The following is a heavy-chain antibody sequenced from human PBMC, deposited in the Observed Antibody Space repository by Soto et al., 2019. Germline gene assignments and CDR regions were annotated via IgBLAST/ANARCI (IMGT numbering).Heavy chain of an antibody. V-gene: IGHV4-31*03. CDR2: IYYSGST. D-gene: IGHD5-18*01. Sequence: QVQLQESGPGLVKPSQNLSLTCTVSGGSISSGGYYWSWIRQQPGKGLEWIGYIYYSGSTYYNPSLNRRVTISVDTYKNQYSLKLSSLPAADTAVYYWARGMGYPNYFAYWGQGTLVNVS. CDR1: GGSISSGGYY. J-gene: IGHJ4*02. CDR3: ARGMGYPNYFAY.